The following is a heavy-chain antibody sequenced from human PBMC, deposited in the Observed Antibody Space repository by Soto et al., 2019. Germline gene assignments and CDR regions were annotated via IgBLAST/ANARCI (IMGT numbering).Heavy chain of an antibody. D-gene: IGHD3-16*01. V-gene: IGHV4-61*01. CDR1: GGSVSSGSYY. Sequence: SETLSLTCTVSGGSVSSGSYYGSWIRQPPGKGLEWIGYIYYSGSTNYNPSLKSRVTISVDTSKNQFSLKLSSVTAADTAVYYCARLGGGYYGMDVWGQGTTVTVSS. J-gene: IGHJ6*02. CDR2: IYYSGST. CDR3: ARLGGGYYGMDV.